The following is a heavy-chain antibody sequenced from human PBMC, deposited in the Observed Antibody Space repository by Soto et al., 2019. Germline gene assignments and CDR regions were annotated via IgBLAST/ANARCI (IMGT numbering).Heavy chain of an antibody. V-gene: IGHV1-2*04. CDR2: INPNSGGT. J-gene: IGHJ6*02. CDR1: GYTFTGYY. CDR3: ARDQTTTMVRGARPDGYYGMDV. Sequence: ASVKVSCKASGYTFTGYYMHLVRQAPGQGLEWMGWINPNSGGTNYAQKFQGWVTMTRDTSISTAYMELSRLRSDDTAVYYCARDQTTTMVRGARPDGYYGMDVWGQGTTVTVSS. D-gene: IGHD3-10*01.